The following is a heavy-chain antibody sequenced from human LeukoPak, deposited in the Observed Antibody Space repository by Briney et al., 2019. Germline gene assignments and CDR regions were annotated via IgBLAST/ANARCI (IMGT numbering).Heavy chain of an antibody. CDR2: IYYSGST. J-gene: IGHJ5*02. CDR1: GGSISSYY. CDR3: AGYTGVSNWFDP. D-gene: IGHD1-1*01. Sequence: SETLSLTCTVSGGSISSYYWSWIRQPPGKGLXXIGYIYYSGSTNYNPSLKSRVTISVDTSKNQFSLKLSSVTAADTAVYYCAGYTGVSNWFDPWGQGTLVTVSS. V-gene: IGHV4-59*01.